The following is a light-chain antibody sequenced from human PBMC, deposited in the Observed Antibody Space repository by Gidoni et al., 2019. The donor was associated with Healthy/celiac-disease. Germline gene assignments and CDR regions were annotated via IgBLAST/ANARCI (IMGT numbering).Light chain of an antibody. V-gene: IGKV3-20*01. CDR1: QSVSSSY. CDR2: GAS. Sequence: EIGLTQSPGTLSLSPGERATLSCRASQSVSSSYLAWYQQNPGQAPRLLIYGASSRATGIPERFSGSGSWTDFTLTISRLEPEDFAVYYCQQYGSSPPITFGQGTRLEIK. J-gene: IGKJ5*01. CDR3: QQYGSSPPIT.